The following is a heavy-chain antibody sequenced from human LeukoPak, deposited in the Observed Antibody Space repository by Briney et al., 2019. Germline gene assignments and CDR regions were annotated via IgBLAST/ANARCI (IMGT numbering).Heavy chain of an antibody. CDR2: INAGNGNT. D-gene: IGHD1-26*01. CDR1: GYTFTSYA. J-gene: IGHJ4*02. Sequence: ASVKVSRKASGYTFTSYAMHWVRQAPGQRLEWMGWINAGNGNTKYSQKFQGRVTITRDTSASTAYMELSSLRSEDTAVYYCARDRGGSYRFDYWGQGTLVTVSS. V-gene: IGHV1-3*01. CDR3: ARDRGGSYRFDY.